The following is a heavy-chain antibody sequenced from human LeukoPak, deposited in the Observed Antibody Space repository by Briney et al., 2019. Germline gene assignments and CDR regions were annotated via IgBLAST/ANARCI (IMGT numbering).Heavy chain of an antibody. CDR1: GFTFSSYA. Sequence: GSLRLSCAASGFTFSSYAMSWVRQAPGKGLEWVSAISGSGGSTYYADSVKGRFTISRDNSKNTLYLQMNSLRAEDTAVYYCAKTDSGSYYRAYYFDPWGQGTLVTVSS. CDR3: AKTDSGSYYRAYYFDP. J-gene: IGHJ5*02. D-gene: IGHD1-26*01. V-gene: IGHV3-23*01. CDR2: ISGSGGST.